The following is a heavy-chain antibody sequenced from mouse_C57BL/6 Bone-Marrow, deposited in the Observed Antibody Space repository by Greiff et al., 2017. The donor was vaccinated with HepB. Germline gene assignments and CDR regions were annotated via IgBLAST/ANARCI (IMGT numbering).Heavy chain of an antibody. Sequence: QVQLKESGAELMKPGASVKLSCKATGYTFTGYWIEWVKQRPGHGLEWIGEILSGSGSTNYNEKFKGKATFTADTSSNTAYMQLSSLTTEESAIYYSARGYGKNWYFDVWGTGTTVTVSS. D-gene: IGHD2-1*01. CDR1: GYTFTGYW. CDR2: ILSGSGST. J-gene: IGHJ1*03. V-gene: IGHV1-9*01. CDR3: ARGYGKNWYFDV.